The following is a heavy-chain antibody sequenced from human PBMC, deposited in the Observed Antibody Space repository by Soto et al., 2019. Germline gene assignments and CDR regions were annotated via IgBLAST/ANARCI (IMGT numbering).Heavy chain of an antibody. CDR3: ARGGSGSYSDY. J-gene: IGHJ4*02. Sequence: GGSLRLSCAASGLTFSDSAIHWVRQASGKGLEWVGRIRSKTNNYATTYAASVKGRFTISRDDSKNTAYLQMNSLKTEDTAVYYCARGGSGSYSDYWGQGTLVTVSS. CDR1: GLTFSDSA. D-gene: IGHD1-26*01. V-gene: IGHV3-73*01. CDR2: IRSKTNNYAT.